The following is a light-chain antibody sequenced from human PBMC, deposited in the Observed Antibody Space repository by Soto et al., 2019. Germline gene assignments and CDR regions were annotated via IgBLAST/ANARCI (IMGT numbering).Light chain of an antibody. CDR1: SSDVGSYNL. CDR2: DGS. CDR3: CSYAGSSTWV. Sequence: QSALTQPASVSGSPGQSITISCTGTSSDVGSYNLVSWYQQHPGNAPKLMIYDGSKRPSSVSNRFSGSKSGNTASLTISVHQAEDEAYYYCCSYAGSSTWVFGRGTKLTVL. V-gene: IGLV2-23*01. J-gene: IGLJ3*02.